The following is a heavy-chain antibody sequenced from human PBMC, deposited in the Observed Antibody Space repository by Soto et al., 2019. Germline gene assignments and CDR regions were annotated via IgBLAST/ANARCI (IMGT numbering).Heavy chain of an antibody. D-gene: IGHD3-22*01. J-gene: IGHJ4*02. CDR3: ASGHNYYDSFDY. CDR2: IYYSGST. CDR1: GGSISSGGYY. Sequence: QVQLQVSGPGLEKPSQTLSLTCTVSGGSISSGGYYWSWIRQHPGKGLEWIGYIYYSGSTYYNPSLKSRVTISVDTSKNQFSLKLSSVTAADTAVYYCASGHNYYDSFDYWGQGTLVTVSS. V-gene: IGHV4-31*03.